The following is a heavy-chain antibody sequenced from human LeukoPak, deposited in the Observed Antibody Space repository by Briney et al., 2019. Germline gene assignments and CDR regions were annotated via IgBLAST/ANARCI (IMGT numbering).Heavy chain of an antibody. CDR3: ARDLYCSGSTCYRAFDI. J-gene: IGHJ3*02. CDR2: IWHDGSNE. Sequence: GGSLRLSCVASGFTFRSNGIHWVRQAPGKGLEWVAYIWHDGSNEHYADSVKGRFTISRDNSDNTAHLQINSLRAEDTALYYCARDLYCSGSTCYRAFDIWGQGTMVTVSS. V-gene: IGHV3-33*01. D-gene: IGHD2-15*01. CDR1: GFTFRSNG.